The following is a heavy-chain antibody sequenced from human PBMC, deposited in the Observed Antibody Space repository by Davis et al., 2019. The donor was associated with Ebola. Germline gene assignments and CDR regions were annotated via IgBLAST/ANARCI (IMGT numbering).Heavy chain of an antibody. CDR3: ARHGDTILVSAPIGDYYYGMDV. CDR2: IYYRGTT. CDR1: GGSISSSSYY. V-gene: IGHV4-39*01. D-gene: IGHD2-2*02. J-gene: IGHJ6*02. Sequence: MPSETLSLTCTVSGGSISSSSYYWGWIRQPPGKGLEWIGNIYYRGTTYYNPSLRSRLTISVDTSKNQFSLKLSSVTAADTAVYYCARHGDTILVSAPIGDYYYGMDVWGQGTTVTVSS.